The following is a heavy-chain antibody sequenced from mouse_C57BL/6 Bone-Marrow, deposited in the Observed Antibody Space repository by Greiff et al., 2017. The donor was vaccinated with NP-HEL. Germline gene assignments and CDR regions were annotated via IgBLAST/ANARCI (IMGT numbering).Heavy chain of an antibody. CDR2: IDPEDGET. CDR3: ARGTTVVGPFDY. V-gene: IGHV14-2*01. Sequence: VQLQQSGAELVKPGASVKLSCTASGFTIKDYSMHWVKQRPEQGLEWIGRIDPEDGETKYAPKFQGKATITAATSSNTAYLQLSRLRSEDTDVDYCARGTTVVGPFDYWGQGTTLTVSS. J-gene: IGHJ2*01. CDR1: GFTIKDYS. D-gene: IGHD1-1*01.